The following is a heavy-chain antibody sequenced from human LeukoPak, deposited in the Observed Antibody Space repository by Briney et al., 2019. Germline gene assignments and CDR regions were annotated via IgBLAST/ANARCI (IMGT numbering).Heavy chain of an antibody. V-gene: IGHV3-11*01. CDR1: GFTFSDYY. J-gene: IGHJ4*02. D-gene: IGHD3-22*01. CDR3: ASGDYYDSSGSGSPFDY. CDR2: ISSSGSTI. Sequence: GGSLRLSCAASGFTFSDYYMSWIRQAPGKGLEWVSYISSSGSTIYYADSVEGRFTISRDNAKNSLYLQMNSLRTEDTALYYCASGDYYDSSGSGSPFDYWGQGTLVTVSS.